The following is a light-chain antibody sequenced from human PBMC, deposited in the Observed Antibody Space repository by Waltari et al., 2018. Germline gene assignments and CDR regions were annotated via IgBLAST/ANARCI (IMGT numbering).Light chain of an antibody. CDR2: QDT. V-gene: IGLV3-1*01. CDR3: QVWDTDGDHPV. J-gene: IGLJ3*02. Sequence: SYELTQPPSVSVSPGQTASITCSGDKLGDKYACWYQQRPGQSPVLVIYQDTKRPSGIPERFSGSNSGNTATLTISGVEAGDEADYYCQVWDTDGDHPVFGGGTKLTVL. CDR1: KLGDKY.